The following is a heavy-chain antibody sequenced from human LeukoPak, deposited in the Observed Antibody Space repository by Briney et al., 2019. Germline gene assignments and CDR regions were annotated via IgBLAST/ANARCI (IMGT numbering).Heavy chain of an antibody. CDR1: GFTFSSYW. Sequence: GGSLRLSCAASGFTFSSYWMHWVRQAPGKGLVWVSRIKTNGSSTSYADSVKGRFTISRNNAKSTVYLQMNSLRVEDTAVYYCITDLGWGQGTLVTVSS. CDR2: IKTNGSST. CDR3: ITDLG. J-gene: IGHJ4*02. D-gene: IGHD1-14*01. V-gene: IGHV3-74*01.